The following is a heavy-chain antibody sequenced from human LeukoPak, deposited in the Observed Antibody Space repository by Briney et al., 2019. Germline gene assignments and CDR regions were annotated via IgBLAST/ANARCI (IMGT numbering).Heavy chain of an antibody. J-gene: IGHJ4*02. CDR1: GYTFTNYW. Sequence: GESLKISCKASGYTFTNYWIGWVRQMPGKGLEWMGIIYPGDSDTRYSPSFQGQVTISADKSITTAYLQWSGLKASDTAMYYCAGSVSGSYPTFDYWGQGTLVTVSS. V-gene: IGHV5-51*01. CDR2: IYPGDSDT. D-gene: IGHD1-26*01. CDR3: AGSVSGSYPTFDY.